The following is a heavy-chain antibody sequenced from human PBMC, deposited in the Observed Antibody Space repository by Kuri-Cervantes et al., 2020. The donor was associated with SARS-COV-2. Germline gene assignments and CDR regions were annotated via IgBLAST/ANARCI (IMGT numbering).Heavy chain of an antibody. CDR1: GFTFGDYA. CDR2: IRSKAYGGTT. J-gene: IGHJ4*02. V-gene: IGHV3-49*04. CDR3: AREELGVAVR. D-gene: IGHD6-19*01. Sequence: GGSLRLSCTASGFTFGDYAMSWVRQAPGKGLEWVGFIRSKAYGGTTEYAASVKGRFTISRDDSKSITYLQMKSLKTEDTAVYYCAREELGVAVRWGQGTLVTVSS.